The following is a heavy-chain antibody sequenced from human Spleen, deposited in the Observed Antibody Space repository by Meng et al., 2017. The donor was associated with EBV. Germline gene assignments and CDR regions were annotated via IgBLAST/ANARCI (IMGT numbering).Heavy chain of an antibody. J-gene: IGHJ4*02. V-gene: IGHV4-4*02. CDR2: IYHSGST. CDR1: GDSLNSSHW. Sequence: VPLQQSGPVLVKPSGTLSLTCAVSGDSLNSSHWWNWLRQPPGKGLEWIGEIYHSGSTNYNPSLKSRVTISVDKSRNQFSLELSSATAADTAIYYCAIKGSLAPIAAAGAIDYWGQGTLVTVSS. CDR3: AIKGSLAPIAAAGAIDY. D-gene: IGHD6-13*01.